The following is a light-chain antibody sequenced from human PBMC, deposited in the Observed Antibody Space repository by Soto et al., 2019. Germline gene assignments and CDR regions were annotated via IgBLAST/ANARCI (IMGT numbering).Light chain of an antibody. CDR1: QTISSW. CDR2: DAS. V-gene: IGKV1-5*01. J-gene: IGKJ4*01. Sequence: DIQMTQSPSTLSGSVGDRVTITCRASQTISSWLAWYQQRPGQAPRLLIYDASTRATGIPHRFSGGGSGTDFTLTISSLQSDDFAVYYCQHFNKWPHMSAFGGGTKLAIK. CDR3: QHFNKWPHMSA.